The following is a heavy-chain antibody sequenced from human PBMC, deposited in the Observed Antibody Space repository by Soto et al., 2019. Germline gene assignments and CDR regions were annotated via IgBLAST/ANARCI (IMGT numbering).Heavy chain of an antibody. CDR3: ARVVPGAEAWFGP. Sequence: QVQLVQSGGEVKRPGASVKVSCKTSGYTFSNYGITWVRQAPGQPLEWLGWISLYSDGTNYAQKFQGRVSMTTDTSTTTAYMELRRLSSDDTAVYYFARVVPGAEAWFGPWGQGTLVTVSS. J-gene: IGHJ5*02. CDR1: GYTFSNYG. V-gene: IGHV1-18*01. CDR2: ISLYSDGT. D-gene: IGHD2-2*01.